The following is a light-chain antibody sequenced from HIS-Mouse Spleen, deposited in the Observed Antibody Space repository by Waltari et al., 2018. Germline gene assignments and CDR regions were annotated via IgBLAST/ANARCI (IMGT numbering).Light chain of an antibody. V-gene: IGLV2-23*01. Sequence: QSALTQPASVSGSPGQSLTISCTGTSSDVGSYNLVSWYQQHPGKAPKLMIYEGSTRPSGVSSPFSGSKSGTTASLTISGLQSEDEADYYCAAWDDSLNGYVFGTGTKVTVL. J-gene: IGLJ1*01. CDR3: AAWDDSLNGYV. CDR2: EGS. CDR1: SSDVGSYNL.